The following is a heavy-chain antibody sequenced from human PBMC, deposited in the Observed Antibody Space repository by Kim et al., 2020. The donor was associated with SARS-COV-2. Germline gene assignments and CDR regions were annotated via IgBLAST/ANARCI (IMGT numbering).Heavy chain of an antibody. Sequence: GGSLRLSCAASGFTFSSYAMHWVRQAPGKGLEWVAVISYDGSNKYYADSVKGRFTISRDNSKNTLYMQMNSLRAEDTAVYYCARPVGSSSIGGDYYYGM. D-gene: IGHD6-6*01. CDR2: ISYDGSNK. CDR1: GFTFSSYA. CDR3: ARPVGSSSIGGDYYYGM. J-gene: IGHJ6*01. V-gene: IGHV3-30-3*01.